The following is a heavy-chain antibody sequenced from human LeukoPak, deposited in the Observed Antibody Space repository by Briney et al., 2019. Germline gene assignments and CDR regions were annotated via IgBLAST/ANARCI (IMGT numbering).Heavy chain of an antibody. J-gene: IGHJ4*02. D-gene: IGHD6-19*01. CDR3: ARTEAVAVFDY. V-gene: IGHV4-39*01. CDR1: GGSISSSSYY. Sequence: SETLSLACTVSGGSISSSSYYWGWIRQPPGKGLEWIGSIYYSGSTYYNPSLKSRVTISVDTSKNQFSLKLSSVTAADTAVYYCARTEAVAVFDYWGQGTLVTVSS. CDR2: IYYSGST.